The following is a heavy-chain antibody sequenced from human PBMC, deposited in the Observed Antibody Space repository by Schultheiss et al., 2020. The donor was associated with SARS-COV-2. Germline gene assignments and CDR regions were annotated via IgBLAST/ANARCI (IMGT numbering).Heavy chain of an antibody. D-gene: IGHD6-19*01. J-gene: IGHJ4*02. CDR1: GFTFSSYW. CDR2: IYSGGST. V-gene: IGHV3-66*01. CDR3: AKRAVAGTSYYFDY. Sequence: GESLKISCAASGFTFSSYWMSWVRQAPGKGLEWVSVIYSGGSTYYADSVKGRFTISRDNSKNTLYLQMNSLRAEDTAVYYCAKRAVAGTSYYFDYWGQGTLVTVSS.